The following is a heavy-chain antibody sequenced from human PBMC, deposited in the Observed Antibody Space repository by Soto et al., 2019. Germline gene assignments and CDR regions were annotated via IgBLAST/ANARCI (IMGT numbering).Heavy chain of an antibody. V-gene: IGHV3-30-3*01. CDR1: GFTFRNYA. CDR3: ARGDREDIAVVVGVRPGEYGVDV. D-gene: IGHD2-15*01. Sequence: QVQLVESGGGVVQPGRSLRLSCAASGFTFRNYAMHWVRQAPGKGLECVAVISYDGSNKFYRDYVKGRFTISRDNSKNTLYLQINSLRYEDTAVYYGARGDREDIAVVVGVRPGEYGVDVWGQGTTVTVSS. J-gene: IGHJ6*02. CDR2: ISYDGSNK.